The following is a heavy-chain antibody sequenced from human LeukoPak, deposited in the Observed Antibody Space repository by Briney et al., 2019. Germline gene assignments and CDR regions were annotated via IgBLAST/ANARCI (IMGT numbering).Heavy chain of an antibody. J-gene: IGHJ4*02. CDR1: GYTFTGYY. D-gene: IGHD3-3*01. CDR3: ARDYDFWSGYYIDSLSIQYYFDY. V-gene: IGHV1-2*02. CDR2: INPNIGGT. Sequence: GASVKVSCKASGYTFTGYYMHWVRQSPGQGLEWMGWINPNIGGTNYAQKFQGRVTMTRDTSISTAYMELSRLRSDDTAVYYCARDYDFWSGYYIDSLSIQYYFDYWGQGTLVTVSS.